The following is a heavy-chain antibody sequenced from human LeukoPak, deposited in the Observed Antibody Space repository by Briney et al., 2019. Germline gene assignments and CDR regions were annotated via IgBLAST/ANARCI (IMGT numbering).Heavy chain of an antibody. CDR2: ISWNSGSI. CDR1: GFIFNNYA. D-gene: IGHD6-19*01. V-gene: IGHV3-9*01. CDR3: AKDNRRHYTSGPNPDSLH. J-gene: IGHJ4*02. Sequence: GRSLRLSCAGSGFIFNNYAMHWVRQPPGKGLGWVSGISWNSGSIDYADSVKGRFTISRDNAKNSLYLQMNSLRVEDTAFYYCAKDNRRHYTSGPNPDSLHWGQGALVTVSS.